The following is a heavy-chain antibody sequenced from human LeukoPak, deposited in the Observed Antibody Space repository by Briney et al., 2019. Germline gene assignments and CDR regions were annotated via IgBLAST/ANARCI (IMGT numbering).Heavy chain of an antibody. D-gene: IGHD1-26*01. J-gene: IGHJ4*02. V-gene: IGHV3-21*01. Sequence: PGGSLRLSCAASGFTFSSYAMYWFRQAPGKGLEWVSSISTSTSYIYYADSVKGRFTISRDNPKNSLYLRMNSLRAEDTAIYYCATDRGSGGRDFWGQGTLVTVSS. CDR1: GFTFSSYA. CDR2: ISTSTSYI. CDR3: ATDRGSGGRDF.